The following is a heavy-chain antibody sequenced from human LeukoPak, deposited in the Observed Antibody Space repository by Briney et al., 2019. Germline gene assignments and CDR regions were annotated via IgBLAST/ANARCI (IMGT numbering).Heavy chain of an antibody. D-gene: IGHD6-19*01. CDR3: AKDLGSSGWYIDY. CDR1: GFTFSTYA. CDR2: ILYDGSIK. J-gene: IGHJ4*02. Sequence: GGSLRLSCAASGFTFSTYAMHWVRQAPGKGLEWVALILYDGSIKSYADSVRGRFTISRDNSKNTLYLQMNSLRAEDTAVYYCAKDLGSSGWYIDYWGQGTLVTVSS. V-gene: IGHV3-30-3*01.